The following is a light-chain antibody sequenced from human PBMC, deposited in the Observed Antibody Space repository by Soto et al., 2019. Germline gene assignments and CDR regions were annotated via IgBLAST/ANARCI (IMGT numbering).Light chain of an antibody. CDR1: QSVSSR. CDR2: DAS. V-gene: IGKV3-15*01. Sequence: EIVITRCPPTLHVSPGERATLSFRASQSVSSRLAWYQQKRGQAPRLLIYDASTRATGIPARFSGSGSGTEFNLTISSLQSEDFAIYYCRHYNNWPPETFGQGTKVDIK. J-gene: IGKJ1*01. CDR3: RHYNNWPPET.